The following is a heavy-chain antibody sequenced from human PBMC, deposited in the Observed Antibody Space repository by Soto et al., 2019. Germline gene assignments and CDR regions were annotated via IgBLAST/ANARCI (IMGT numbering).Heavy chain of an antibody. J-gene: IGHJ4*02. CDR3: AGSSSWYQEARPLDY. CDR2: IYYSGST. CDR1: GGSISSYY. D-gene: IGHD6-13*01. V-gene: IGHV4-59*01. Sequence: SETLSLTCTVSGGSISSYYWSWIRQPPGKGLEWIGYIYYSGSTNYNPSLKSRVTISVDTSKNQFSLKLSSVTAADTAVYYCAGSSSWYQEARPLDYWGQGTLATVSS.